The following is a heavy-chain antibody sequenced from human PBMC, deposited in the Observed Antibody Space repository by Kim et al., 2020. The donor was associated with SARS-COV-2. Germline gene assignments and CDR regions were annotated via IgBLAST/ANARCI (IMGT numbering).Heavy chain of an antibody. CDR3: ARDLRQWLAPSIHWFDP. CDR1: GYTFTSYG. Sequence: ASVKVSCKASGYTFTSYGISWVRQAPGQGLEWMGWISAYNGNTNYAQKLQGRVTMTTDTSTSTAYMELRSLRSDDTAVYYCARDLRQWLAPSIHWFDPWGQGTLVTVSS. CDR2: ISAYNGNT. J-gene: IGHJ5*02. V-gene: IGHV1-18*01. D-gene: IGHD6-19*01.